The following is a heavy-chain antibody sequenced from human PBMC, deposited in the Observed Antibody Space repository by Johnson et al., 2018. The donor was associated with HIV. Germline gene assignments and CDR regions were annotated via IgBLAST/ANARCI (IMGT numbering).Heavy chain of an antibody. Sequence: EVHLVESGGGLVQPGGSLRVSCTVSGFTVSSSYMSWVRQAPGKGLEWVSIIYSGGSTYYADSVKGRFTISRDTSNNTLYLQMNSLRDEDTAMYYCAKEGRGDSDAFDIWGQGTMVTVSS. CDR3: AKEGRGDSDAFDI. CDR2: IYSGGST. D-gene: IGHD4-17*01. CDR1: GFTVSSSY. J-gene: IGHJ3*02. V-gene: IGHV3-66*02.